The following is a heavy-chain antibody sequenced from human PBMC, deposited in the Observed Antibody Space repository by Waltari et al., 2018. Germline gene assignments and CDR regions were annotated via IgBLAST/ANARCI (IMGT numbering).Heavy chain of an antibody. Sequence: EVQLVESGGGLLQPGGSLSLSCAASGFTFSCYSLNWFRQAPGKGLEWVSYISGDSGSIHYADSVKGRITVSRDNAKNSLYLQMSSLTAEDTAVFYCARDRDWAFDIWGQGTMVTVSS. CDR2: ISGDSGSI. V-gene: IGHV3-48*04. CDR3: ARDRDWAFDI. CDR1: GFTFSCYS. D-gene: IGHD2-21*01. J-gene: IGHJ3*02.